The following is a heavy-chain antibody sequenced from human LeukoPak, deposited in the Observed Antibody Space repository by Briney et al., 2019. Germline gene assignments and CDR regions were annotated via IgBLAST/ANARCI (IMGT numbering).Heavy chain of an antibody. V-gene: IGHV1-2*02. J-gene: IGHJ4*02. CDR3: APAGLTAAGGGDY. D-gene: IGHD6-13*01. CDR1: GYTFTAYY. Sequence: ASVTVSCKASGYTFTAYYMHWVRQAPGQGVEWMGWMNPNSGGTNYAQTFQGRVTMTRDTSIRTAYMEMSRLRADDKGVYYCAPAGLTAAGGGDYWGQGTLVTVSS. CDR2: MNPNSGGT.